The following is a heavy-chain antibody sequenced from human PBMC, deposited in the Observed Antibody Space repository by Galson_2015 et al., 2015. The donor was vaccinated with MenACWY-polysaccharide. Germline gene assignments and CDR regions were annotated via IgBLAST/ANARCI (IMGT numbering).Heavy chain of an antibody. V-gene: IGHV3-33*01. CDR3: AREGSRIVFHAFDI. CDR1: GSRFSNPG. D-gene: IGHD2-2*01. CDR2: IQYDGSNK. Sequence: LRLSCAASGSRFSNPGMHWVRQAPGKGLEWVAVIQYDGSNKVYADSVKGRFTISRDNSKNTVFLEMYTLGVEDTAVYYCAREGSRIVFHAFDIWGQGTMVTVSS. J-gene: IGHJ3*02.